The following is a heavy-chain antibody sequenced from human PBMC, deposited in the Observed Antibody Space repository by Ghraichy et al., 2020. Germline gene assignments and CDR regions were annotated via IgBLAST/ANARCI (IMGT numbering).Heavy chain of an antibody. V-gene: IGHV4-59*01. Sequence: SETLSLTCTVPGGSISSYYWSWIRQPPGKGLEWIGYIYYSGSTNYNPSLKSRVTISLDTSKNQFSLKLSSVTAADTAVYFCARHGSFKYYFDYWGRGTLVTVSS. J-gene: IGHJ4*02. CDR2: IYYSGST. CDR3: ARHGSFKYYFDY. CDR1: GGSISSYY.